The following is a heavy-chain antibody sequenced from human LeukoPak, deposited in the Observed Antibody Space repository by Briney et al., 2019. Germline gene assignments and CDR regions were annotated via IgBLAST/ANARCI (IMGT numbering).Heavy chain of an antibody. CDR3: ASITIFGVASL. D-gene: IGHD3-3*01. CDR1: GFTFDDYG. J-gene: IGHJ4*02. V-gene: IGHV3-20*04. Sequence: PGGSLRLSCAASGFTFDDYGMSWVRQAPGKRLEWVSGINWNGGSTGYADPVKGRFTISRDNAKNSLYLQMNSLRAEDTALYYCASITIFGVASLWGQGTLVTVSS. CDR2: INWNGGST.